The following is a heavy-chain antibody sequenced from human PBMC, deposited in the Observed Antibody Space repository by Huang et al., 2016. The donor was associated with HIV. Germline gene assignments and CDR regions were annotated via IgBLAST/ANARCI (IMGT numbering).Heavy chain of an antibody. Sequence: QVRLEQWSAGLLKPSETLSLTFAVYGGSFSGYQWTWIRQSPGKVLEWIGEIKHSGSATYNPPLKNRGTRTGDMSKNQFSLKMTALTVAETAVYFCARGLRFCRGGDCFPTHFQHWSQG. J-gene: IGHJ1*01. CDR1: GGSFSGYQ. CDR3: ARGLRFCRGGDCFPTHFQH. V-gene: IGHV4-34*02. D-gene: IGHD2-21*02. CDR2: IKHSGSA.